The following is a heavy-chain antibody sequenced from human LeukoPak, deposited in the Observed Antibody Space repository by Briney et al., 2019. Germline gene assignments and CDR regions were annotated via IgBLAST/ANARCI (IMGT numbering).Heavy chain of an antibody. D-gene: IGHD5-24*01. CDR2: INPSGGST. V-gene: IGHV1-46*01. J-gene: IGHJ4*02. CDR3: ARVTAWRRGYDY. CDR1: GYTFTRYY. Sequence: ASVKVSCKASGYTFTRYYMHWVRQAPGQRLEWMGIINPSGGSTSYAQKFQGRVTMTRDMSTGTVYMELSSLRSEDTAVYYCARVTAWRRGYDYWGQGTLVTVSS.